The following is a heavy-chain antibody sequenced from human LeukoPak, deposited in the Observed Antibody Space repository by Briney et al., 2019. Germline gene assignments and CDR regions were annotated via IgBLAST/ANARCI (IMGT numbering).Heavy chain of an antibody. J-gene: IGHJ4*02. CDR2: IYYTGSP. D-gene: IGHD3-10*01. CDR1: GGSISSSTYY. CDR3: ARGQYGSGSFYPPNYFDL. Sequence: SETLSLTCTASGGSISSSTYYWAWIRQPPGKGLEWIGSIYYTGSPYSNPSLKSRLTLSVDTSKNQFSLKLSSMTAADTAMYYCARGQYGSGSFYPPNYFDLWGQGTLVTVSS. V-gene: IGHV4-39*07.